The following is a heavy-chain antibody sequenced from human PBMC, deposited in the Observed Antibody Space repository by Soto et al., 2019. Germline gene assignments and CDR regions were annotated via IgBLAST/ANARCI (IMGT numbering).Heavy chain of an antibody. CDR2: ISGSGGST. CDR3: ARGGGNSYGRGSYFEY. D-gene: IGHD5-18*01. CDR1: GFTFSSYA. J-gene: IGHJ4*02. V-gene: IGHV3-23*01. Sequence: EVQLLESGGGLVQPGGSLRLSCAASGFTFSSYAMSWVRQAPGKGLAWVSAISGSGGSTYYADSVKGRFTNSRDNSKNTLNLQMNSLRAEDTAVYYCARGGGNSYGRGSYFEYWGQGTLVTVSS.